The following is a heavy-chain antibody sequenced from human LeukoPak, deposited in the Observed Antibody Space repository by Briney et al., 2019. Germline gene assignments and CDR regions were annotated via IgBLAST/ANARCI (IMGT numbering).Heavy chain of an antibody. CDR1: GFTFSSYS. CDR3: ARARWGDEFDY. Sequence: WGSLRLSCAASGFTFSSYSMNWVRQAPGKGLEWVSSISSSSSYIYYADSVKGRFTISRDNAKNSLYLQMNSLRAEDTAVYYCARARWGDEFDYWGQGTLVTVSS. J-gene: IGHJ4*02. D-gene: IGHD3-10*01. CDR2: ISSSSSYI. V-gene: IGHV3-21*01.